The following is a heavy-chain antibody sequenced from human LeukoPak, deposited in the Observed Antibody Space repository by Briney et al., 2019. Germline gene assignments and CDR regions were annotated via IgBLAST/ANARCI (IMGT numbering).Heavy chain of an antibody. CDR3: ARDQHYDFWSGYYYYYMDV. V-gene: IGHV4-4*07. J-gene: IGHJ6*03. CDR1: GGSISSYY. CDR2: IYTSGST. D-gene: IGHD3-3*01. Sequence: MTSETLSLTCTVSGGSISSYYWSWIRQPAGKGLEWIGRIYTSGSTNYNPSLKSRVTMSVDTSKNQFSLKLSSVTAADAAVYYCARDQHYDFWSGYYYYYMDVWGKGTTVTVSS.